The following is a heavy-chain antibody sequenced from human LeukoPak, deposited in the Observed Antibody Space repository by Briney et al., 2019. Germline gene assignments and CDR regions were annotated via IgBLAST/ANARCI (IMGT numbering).Heavy chain of an antibody. CDR2: ISSSSSYT. V-gene: IGHV3-11*03. D-gene: IGHD3-22*01. Sequence: GGSLRLSCAVSGFTFSDYYMNWIRQAPGKGLEWVSYISSSSSYTNYADSVKGRFTISRDNAKNSLYLQMNSLRAEDTTVYYCARSLGIVVVFDQWGQGTLVTVSS. CDR1: GFTFSDYY. J-gene: IGHJ4*02. CDR3: ARSLGIVVVFDQ.